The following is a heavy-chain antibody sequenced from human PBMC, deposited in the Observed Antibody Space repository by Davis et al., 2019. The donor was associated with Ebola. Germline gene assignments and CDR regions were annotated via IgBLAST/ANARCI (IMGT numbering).Heavy chain of an antibody. D-gene: IGHD3-10*01. CDR3: ARIEAYGAGNYFEY. CDR1: GFTFSSYS. V-gene: IGHV3-21*04. J-gene: IGHJ4*02. CDR2: VNSAGTYT. Sequence: GESLKISCAASGFTFSSYSMNWVRQAPGKGLEWVSAVNSAGTYTYYADSVKGRFTISRDTSTVYLQMNYLRVEDTAVYYCARIEAYGAGNYFEYWGQGTLVTISS.